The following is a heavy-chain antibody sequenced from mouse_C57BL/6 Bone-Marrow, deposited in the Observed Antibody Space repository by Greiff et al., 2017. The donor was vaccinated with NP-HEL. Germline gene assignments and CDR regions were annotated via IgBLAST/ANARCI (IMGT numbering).Heavy chain of an antibody. V-gene: IGHV5-4*01. J-gene: IGHJ4*01. CDR2: ISDGGSYT. CDR1: GFTFSSYA. Sequence: EVMLVESGGGLVKPGGSLKLSCAASGFTFSSYAMSWVRQTPEKRLEWVATISDGGSYTYYPDNVKGRFTISRDNAKNNLYLQMSHLKSEDTAMYYCAREVYYSNVYAMDYWGQGTSVTVSS. D-gene: IGHD2-5*01. CDR3: AREVYYSNVYAMDY.